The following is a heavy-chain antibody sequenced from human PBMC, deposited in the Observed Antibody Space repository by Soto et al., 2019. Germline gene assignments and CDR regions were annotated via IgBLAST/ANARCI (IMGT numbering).Heavy chain of an antibody. J-gene: IGHJ5*02. D-gene: IGHD2-2*01. Sequence: ASVKVSCEASGYTFTSYGISWVRQAPGQGLEWMGWISAYNGNTNYAQKLQGRVTMTTDTSTSTAYMELRSLRSDDTAVYYCARAGAIVVVPAANDNWFDPWGQGTLVTVS. CDR3: ARAGAIVVVPAANDNWFDP. CDR1: GYTFTSYG. CDR2: ISAYNGNT. V-gene: IGHV1-18*01.